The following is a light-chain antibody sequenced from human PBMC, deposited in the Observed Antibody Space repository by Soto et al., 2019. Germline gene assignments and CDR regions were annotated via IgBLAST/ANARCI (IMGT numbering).Light chain of an antibody. CDR1: QGISSA. CDR3: QQFNNYPYT. Sequence: AIQLTQSPSSLSASVGDRVTITCRASQGISSALAWYQQKPGKVPKSLIYDVSSLESGVPSRFSGSGSGTDFTLTISSLQPEDFATYYCQQFNNYPYTFGQGTKLEVK. V-gene: IGKV1D-13*01. CDR2: DVS. J-gene: IGKJ2*01.